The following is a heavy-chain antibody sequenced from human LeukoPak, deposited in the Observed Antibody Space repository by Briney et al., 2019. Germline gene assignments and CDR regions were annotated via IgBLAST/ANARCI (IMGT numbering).Heavy chain of an antibody. Sequence: GGSLRLSCAAPGFNFSTYEMNWVRQAPEKGLEWISYISAIDNTIYYADSVMGRFTVSSDNAKNSVYLQLNSLGAEDTAVYYCARGSEYDVLTGYFPFDSWGQGTLVTVSS. CDR2: ISAIDNTI. CDR1: GFNFSTYE. J-gene: IGHJ4*02. V-gene: IGHV3-48*03. CDR3: ARGSEYDVLTGYFPFDS. D-gene: IGHD3-9*01.